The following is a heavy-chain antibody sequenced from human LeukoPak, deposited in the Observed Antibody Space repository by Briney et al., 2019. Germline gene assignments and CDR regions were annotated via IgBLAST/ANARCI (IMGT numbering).Heavy chain of an antibody. CDR2: IYYSGST. Sequence: SETLSLTCTVSGGSVSRGSYYWSWIRQPPGKGLEWIGYIYYSGSTNYNPSLKSRVTISVDTSKNQLSLKLSSVTAADTAVYYCARDPRSSGYCSGGSCSDWFDPWGQGTLVTVSS. CDR1: GGSVSRGSYY. CDR3: ARDPRSSGYCSGGSCSDWFDP. D-gene: IGHD2-15*01. V-gene: IGHV4-61*01. J-gene: IGHJ5*02.